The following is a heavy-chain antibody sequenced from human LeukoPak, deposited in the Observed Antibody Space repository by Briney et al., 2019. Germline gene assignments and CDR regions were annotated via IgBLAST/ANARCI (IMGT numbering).Heavy chain of an antibody. V-gene: IGHV4-59*01. CDR3: ARTTMVRGTYYMDV. D-gene: IGHD3-10*01. CDR1: GGSISSYY. Sequence: SETLSLTCTVSGGSISSYYWSWLRQPPGKGLEWIGCIYYSGYTNYKSSLKSRVTISVDTSKNQFSLKLSSVTAADTAVYYCARTTMVRGTYYMDVWGKGTTVTVSS. CDR2: IYYSGYT. J-gene: IGHJ6*03.